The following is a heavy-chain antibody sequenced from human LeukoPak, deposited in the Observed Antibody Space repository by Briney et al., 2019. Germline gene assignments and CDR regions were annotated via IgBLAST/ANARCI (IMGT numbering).Heavy chain of an antibody. D-gene: IGHD3-22*01. J-gene: IGHJ4*02. CDR2: IIPILGIA. Sequence: SVKVSCKASGGTFSSYAISWVRQAPGQGLEWMGRIIPILGIANYAQKFQGRVTITADKSTSTAYMELSSLRSEDTAVYYCASPDDSSGYRFDYWGQGTPVTVSS. V-gene: IGHV1-69*04. CDR1: GGTFSSYA. CDR3: ASPDDSSGYRFDY.